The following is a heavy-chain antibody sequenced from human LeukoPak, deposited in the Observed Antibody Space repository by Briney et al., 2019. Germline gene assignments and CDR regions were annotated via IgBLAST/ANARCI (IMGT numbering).Heavy chain of an antibody. V-gene: IGHV3-15*01. Sequence: KTGGSLRLSCAASGFTFSNAWMSWVRQAPGKGLEWVGRIKSKTDGGTTDYAAPVKGRFTISRDDSKNTLYLQMNSLKTEDTAVYYCTTVKAIFGVVINRSYWGQGTLVTVSS. CDR2: IKSKTDGGTT. CDR1: GFTFSNAW. D-gene: IGHD3-3*01. J-gene: IGHJ4*02. CDR3: TTVKAIFGVVINRSY.